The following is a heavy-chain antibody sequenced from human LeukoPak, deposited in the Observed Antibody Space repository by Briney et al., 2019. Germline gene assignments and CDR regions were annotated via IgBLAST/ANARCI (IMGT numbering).Heavy chain of an antibody. Sequence: GGSLRLSCAASGFTFSSYSMNWVRQGPGKGLEWVSSISGTGADKYYADSLKGRFTVSRDNTHNTRYLQINSLRAEDTAVYYCARDVYLNFDYWGQGTLVTVSS. CDR2: ISGTGADK. V-gene: IGHV3-21*01. CDR3: ARDVYLNFDY. J-gene: IGHJ4*02. CDR1: GFTFSSYS.